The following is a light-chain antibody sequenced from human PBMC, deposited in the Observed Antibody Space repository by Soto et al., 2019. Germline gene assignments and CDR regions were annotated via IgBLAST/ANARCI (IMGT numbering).Light chain of an antibody. CDR2: DAS. Sequence: DIQMTQSASTLSASVGERVIIFCRANQSVTSFLAWYQQKPGKAPKLLVYDASSLESGVPSRFSGSGSGTEFTLTISSLQPDDFATYYCQQYMSYSFGQGTKVDIK. J-gene: IGKJ1*01. V-gene: IGKV1-5*02. CDR3: QQYMSYS. CDR1: QSVTSF.